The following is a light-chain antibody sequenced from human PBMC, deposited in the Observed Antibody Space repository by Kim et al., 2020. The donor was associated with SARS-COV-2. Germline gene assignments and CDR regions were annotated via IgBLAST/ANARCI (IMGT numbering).Light chain of an antibody. Sequence: LGQTVRITCQGDSLRSYYASWYQQKPGQAPVLVIYGKNNRPSGIPDRFSGSSSGNIASLTITGAQAEDEADYCCNSRDSSGNHLVFGGGTQLTVL. CDR3: NSRDSSGNHLV. CDR1: SLRSYY. CDR2: GKN. V-gene: IGLV3-19*01. J-gene: IGLJ2*01.